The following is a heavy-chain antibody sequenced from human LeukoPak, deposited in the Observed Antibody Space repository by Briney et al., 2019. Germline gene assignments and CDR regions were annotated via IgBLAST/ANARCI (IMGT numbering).Heavy chain of an antibody. V-gene: IGHV4-30-4*01. CDR2: IYDSGST. CDR1: GASIRSGDYY. J-gene: IGHJ3*02. CDR3: ARDCSGGSCYGAFDI. Sequence: SETLSLTCTVSGASIRSGDYYWSWIRQPPGKGLEWIVYIYDSGSTYYNPSLKSRITISVDTSENRFSLKLSSVTATDTAVYYCARDCSGGSCYGAFDIWGQGTVVTVSS. D-gene: IGHD2-15*01.